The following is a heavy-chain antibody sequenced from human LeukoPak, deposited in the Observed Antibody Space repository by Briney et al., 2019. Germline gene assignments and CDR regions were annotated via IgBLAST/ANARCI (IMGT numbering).Heavy chain of an antibody. CDR2: INGDGSST. D-gene: IGHD5-12*01. CDR1: DFTFSTYW. CDR3: ARGTSRKDEYGGDDPY. Sequence: PGGSLRLSCAGSDFTFSTYWMHWVRQPPGKGLIWLSRINGDGSSTSYADSVRGRFTISRDNAKNTLFLQMDSLRAEDTAVYYCARGTSRKDEYGGDDPYWGQGTLVSVSS. V-gene: IGHV3-74*01. J-gene: IGHJ4*02.